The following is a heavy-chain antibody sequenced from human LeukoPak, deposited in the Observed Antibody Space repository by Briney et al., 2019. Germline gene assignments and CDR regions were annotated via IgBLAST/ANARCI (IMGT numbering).Heavy chain of an antibody. CDR1: GFIFSSYW. CDR3: AKDRCSNGVGCYYYYMDV. J-gene: IGHJ6*03. D-gene: IGHD2-8*01. V-gene: IGHV3-30*02. CDR2: IQYDGSNA. Sequence: GGSLRLSCVASGFIFSSYWMSWVRQTPGKGLEWVAYIQYDGSNAQYADSVKGRFSISRDSSKNILYLQMNSLRAEDTAVYYCAKDRCSNGVGCYYYYMDVWGKGTTVTISS.